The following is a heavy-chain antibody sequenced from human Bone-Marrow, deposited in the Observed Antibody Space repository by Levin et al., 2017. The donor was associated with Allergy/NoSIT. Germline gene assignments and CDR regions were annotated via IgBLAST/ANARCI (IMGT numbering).Heavy chain of an antibody. V-gene: IGHV4-4*02. CDR2: IYHGGST. CDR3: ARDLAGGTHSWYFDY. D-gene: IGHD6-13*01. CDR1: GGSISSSNW. J-gene: IGHJ4*02. Sequence: PSETLSLTCAVSGGSISSSNWWSWVRQPPGKGLEWIGEIYHGGSTNYNPSLKSRVTISVDKSKKQFSLELTSVTAADTAVYYCARDLAGGTHSWYFDYWGQGALVTVSS.